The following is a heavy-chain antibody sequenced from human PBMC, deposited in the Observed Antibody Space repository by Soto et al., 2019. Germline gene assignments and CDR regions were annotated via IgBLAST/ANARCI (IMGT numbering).Heavy chain of an antibody. CDR2: INASGGRT. J-gene: IGHJ1*01. CDR1: GYTFSKYY. CDR3: TRSRRDSGGEFFEY. Sequence: QVQLVQSGAEVKKSGASVKVSCKASGYTFSKYYIHWVRQVPGQGLEWMGIINASGGRTNYAQKLQVRVTMTRDTSTSTVYMELSSLRSEDTAVYYCTRSRRDSGGEFFEYWGQGTLVTVSS. V-gene: IGHV1-46*01.